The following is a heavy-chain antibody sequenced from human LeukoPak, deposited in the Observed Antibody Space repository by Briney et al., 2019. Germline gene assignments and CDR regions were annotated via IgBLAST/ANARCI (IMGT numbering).Heavy chain of an antibody. CDR3: TRGKFGYCSSTSCYSDAFDI. V-gene: IGHV3-49*04. CDR2: IRSKAYGGTT. D-gene: IGHD2-2*03. J-gene: IGHJ3*02. CDR1: GFTFGDYA. Sequence: PGGSLRLSCTVSGFTFGDYAMSWVRQAPGKGLEWVGFIRSKAYGGTTEYAASVKGRFTISRDDSKSIAYLQMNSLKTEDTAVYYCTRGKFGYCSSTSCYSDAFDIWGQGTMVTVSS.